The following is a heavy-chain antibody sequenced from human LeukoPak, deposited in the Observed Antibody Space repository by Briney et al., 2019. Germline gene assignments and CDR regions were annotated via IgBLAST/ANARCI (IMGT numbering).Heavy chain of an antibody. CDR2: INPSGGST. Sequence: ASVKVSCKASGYTFTSYYMHWVRQAPGQGLEWMGIINPSGGSTSYAQKFQGRVTMTRDTSTSTVYMELSSLRSEDTAVYYCTGDPVTYCGGDCWGQGTLVTVSS. CDR3: TGDPVTYCGGDC. CDR1: GYTFTSYY. D-gene: IGHD2-21*01. J-gene: IGHJ4*02. V-gene: IGHV1-46*01.